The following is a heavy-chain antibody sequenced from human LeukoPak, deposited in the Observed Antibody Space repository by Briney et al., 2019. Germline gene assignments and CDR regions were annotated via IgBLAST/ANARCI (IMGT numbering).Heavy chain of an antibody. Sequence: GGSLRLSCVASGYPFSSYSMNWIRQAPGKGLEWVSYISVSGGVRSYADSVKGRFTISRDDARNSLYLQMDSLRAEDAAMYYCAPICSGITCFQTRFDSWGQGILVTVSS. V-gene: IGHV3-48*01. D-gene: IGHD2-15*01. CDR3: APICSGITCFQTRFDS. CDR1: GYPFSSYS. J-gene: IGHJ4*02. CDR2: ISVSGGVR.